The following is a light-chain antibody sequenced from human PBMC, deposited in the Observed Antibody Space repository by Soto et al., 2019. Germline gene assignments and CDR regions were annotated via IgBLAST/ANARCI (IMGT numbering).Light chain of an antibody. Sequence: DIQLTQSPSSLSASVGDRFAITCRVSQSISRYLNWYQQRPGTAPKVLIFGANSLQSGVPSRFSGSGSGTEFTLTISSLQPEDFATYYCQQNYGTPGTFGQGTKVDIK. CDR2: GAN. CDR1: QSISRY. J-gene: IGKJ1*01. CDR3: QQNYGTPGT. V-gene: IGKV1-39*01.